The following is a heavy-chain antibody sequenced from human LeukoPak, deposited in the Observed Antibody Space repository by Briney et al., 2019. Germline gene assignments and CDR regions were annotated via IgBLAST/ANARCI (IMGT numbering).Heavy chain of an antibody. V-gene: IGHV3-21*03. Sequence: GGSLRLSCAASGFTFSNAWMSWVRQAPGKGLEWVSYISSTNGHTYYADSVNGRFTISRDTAKNSLYLQMNSLRVEDTAIYFCARDRDSSGLYGGADLWGQGVLVTVSA. CDR3: ARDRDSSGLYGGADL. CDR1: GFTFSNAW. J-gene: IGHJ5*02. D-gene: IGHD6-19*01. CDR2: ISSTNGHT.